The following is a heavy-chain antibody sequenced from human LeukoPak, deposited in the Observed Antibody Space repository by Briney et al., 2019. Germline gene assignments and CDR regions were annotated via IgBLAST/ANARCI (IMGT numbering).Heavy chain of an antibody. CDR3: ARVQQLGGGGFDY. CDR2: IYPREGST. Sequence: ASVKVSCKASGYSFTSNYIHWVRQAPGQGLEWMGMIYPREGSTSYAQKFQGRVTVTRDTSTSTVHMELSGLRSEDTAVYYCARVQQLGGGGFDYWGQGTLVTVSS. D-gene: IGHD6-6*01. V-gene: IGHV1-46*01. CDR1: GYSFTSNY. J-gene: IGHJ4*02.